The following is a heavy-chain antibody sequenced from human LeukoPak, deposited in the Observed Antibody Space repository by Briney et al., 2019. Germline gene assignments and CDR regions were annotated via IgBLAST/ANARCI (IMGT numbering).Heavy chain of an antibody. Sequence: SETLSLTCTVSGGSISSSSYYWGWIRQPPGKGLEWIGSIYYSGSTYYNPSLKSRVTISVDTSKDQFSLKPSSVTAADTAVYYCARFPRSGSSFDYWGQGTLVTVSS. CDR2: IYYSGST. V-gene: IGHV4-39*01. J-gene: IGHJ4*02. CDR3: ARFPRSGSSFDY. D-gene: IGHD3-10*01. CDR1: GGSISSSSYY.